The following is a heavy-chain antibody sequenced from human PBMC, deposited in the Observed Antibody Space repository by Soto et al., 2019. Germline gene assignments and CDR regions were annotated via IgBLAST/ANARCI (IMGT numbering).Heavy chain of an antibody. CDR3: ARLQFIAARQEFGY. Sequence: GASVKVSCKASGGTFSSYAISWVRQAPGQGLEWMGGIIPIFGTANYAQKFQDRVTITADESTSTAYMGLRSLRSDDTAVYYCARLQFIAARQEFGYWGQGTLVTVSS. V-gene: IGHV1-69*13. J-gene: IGHJ4*02. CDR1: GGTFSSYA. CDR2: IIPIFGTA. D-gene: IGHD6-6*01.